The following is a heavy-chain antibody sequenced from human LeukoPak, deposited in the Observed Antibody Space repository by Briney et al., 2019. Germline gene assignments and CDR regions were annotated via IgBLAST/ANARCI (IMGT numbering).Heavy chain of an antibody. CDR2: VDPEDGET. D-gene: IGHD4-17*01. CDR1: GYTFTDYY. CDR3: ATGADNYGDYDGYYFDY. V-gene: IGHV1-69-2*01. Sequence: ASVKISCKVSGYTFTDYYMHWVQQAPGKGLEWMGLVDPEDGETIYAEKFQGRVTITADTSTDTAYMELSSLRSEHTAVYYCATGADNYGDYDGYYFDYWGQGTLVTVSS. J-gene: IGHJ4*02.